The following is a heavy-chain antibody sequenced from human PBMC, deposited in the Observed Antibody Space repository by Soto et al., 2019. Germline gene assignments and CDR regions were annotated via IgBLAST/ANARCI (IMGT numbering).Heavy chain of an antibody. D-gene: IGHD1-1*01. V-gene: IGHV3-74*01. CDR3: TRDPPGTGIDY. CDR1: GFTFSSYW. J-gene: IGHJ4*02. CDR2: INTDGSST. Sequence: EVQLVESGGGLVQPGGSLRLSCAVSGFTFSSYWMHWVRQAPGKGLVWVSRINTDGSSTSYADSVRGRFTISRDHAKNTLYLQMISLRAEDTAVYYCTRDPPGTGIDYWGQGTLVTVSS.